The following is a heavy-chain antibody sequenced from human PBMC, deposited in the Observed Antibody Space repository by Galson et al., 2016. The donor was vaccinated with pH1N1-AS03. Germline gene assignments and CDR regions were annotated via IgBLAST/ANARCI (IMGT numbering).Heavy chain of an antibody. V-gene: IGHV3-74*01. Sequence: SLRLSCAASGFTFSSFWMHWVRHVPGKGLVWVSHINSDGSRTTYADSVRGRCTISRDNAKNTLYLQISSLRAEDTAVYYCAREGWQQRSFDHWGQGTLVTVSS. J-gene: IGHJ4*02. CDR3: AREGWQQRSFDH. CDR1: GFTFSSFW. D-gene: IGHD6-13*01. CDR2: INSDGSRT.